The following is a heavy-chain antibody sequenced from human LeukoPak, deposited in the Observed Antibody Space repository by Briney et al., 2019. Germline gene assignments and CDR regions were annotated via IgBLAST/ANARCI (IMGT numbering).Heavy chain of an antibody. J-gene: IGHJ3*02. CDR1: GGSIISSDYH. CDR3: ARHCCSGPAKRVFDI. V-gene: IGHV4-39*01. Sequence: PSETLSLTCTVSGGSIISSDYHWGWVRQPPGKGLEWIGTISYSGNTDYNPSLRSRVTISVDTSNNQFSLRLGSVAAADTAVYHCARHCCSGPAKRVFDIWGQGTMVTVSS. D-gene: IGHD2-15*01. CDR2: ISYSGNT.